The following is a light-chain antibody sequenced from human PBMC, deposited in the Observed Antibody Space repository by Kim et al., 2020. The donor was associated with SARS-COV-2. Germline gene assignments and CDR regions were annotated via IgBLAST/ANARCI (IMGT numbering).Light chain of an antibody. CDR2: QDN. CDR1: KLGNTF. Sequence: VSPGQTASITCSGDKLGNTFASWYQQKPGRSPVLVIYQDNRRPSGIPERFSGSKSGNTATLTISGTQPMDEADYYCQAWDSTAYVFGTGTKVTVL. V-gene: IGLV3-1*01. J-gene: IGLJ1*01. CDR3: QAWDSTAYV.